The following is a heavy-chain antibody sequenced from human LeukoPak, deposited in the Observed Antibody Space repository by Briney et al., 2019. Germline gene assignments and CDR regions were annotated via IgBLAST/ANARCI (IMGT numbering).Heavy chain of an antibody. CDR2: ISGSGGST. D-gene: IGHD3-10*01. Sequence: GGSLRLSCAASGFTFSSYAMSWVRQAPGKGLEWVSAISGSGGSTYYADSVKGRFTISRDNSKNTLYLQMNSLRAEDTAVYYCANSNYYGSGSYVYYFDYWGQGTLVTVSS. J-gene: IGHJ4*02. V-gene: IGHV3-23*01. CDR3: ANSNYYGSGSYVYYFDY. CDR1: GFTFSSYA.